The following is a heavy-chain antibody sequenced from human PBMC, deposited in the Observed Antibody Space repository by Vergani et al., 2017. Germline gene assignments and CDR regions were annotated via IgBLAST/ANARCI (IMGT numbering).Heavy chain of an antibody. V-gene: IGHV4-39*01. Sequence: QLQLQESGPGLVKTSATLALTCSVSCASIRSSNYYWGWIRQPPGKGLEWSASIYYSGSTYYNPSLKSRVPISVDTSKNQFSLKLSSVTAADTAVYYCARVKYYDILAGSRPSGFDPWGQGTLVTVSS. CDR2: IYYSGST. J-gene: IGHJ5*02. CDR1: CASIRSSNYY. D-gene: IGHD3-9*01. CDR3: ARVKYYDILAGSRPSGFDP.